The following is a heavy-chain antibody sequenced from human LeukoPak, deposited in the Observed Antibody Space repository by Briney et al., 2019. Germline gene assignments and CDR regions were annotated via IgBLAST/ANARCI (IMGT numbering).Heavy chain of an antibody. CDR3: ARLRRSRLAEFDY. V-gene: IGHV4-38-2*02. J-gene: IGHJ4*02. CDR1: GYSISSGYY. Sequence: SETLSLTCIVSGYSISSGYYWGWIRQPPGKGLNWIGSISHSGSTYYNPSLKSRVTISVDTSKNQFSLKLSSLTAADTAVYYCARLRRSRLAEFDYWGQGTLVTVSS. CDR2: ISHSGST. D-gene: IGHD3-3*02.